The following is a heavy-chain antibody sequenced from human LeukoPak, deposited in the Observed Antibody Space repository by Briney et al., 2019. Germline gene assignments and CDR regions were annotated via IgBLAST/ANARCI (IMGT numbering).Heavy chain of an antibody. Sequence: SVKVSCKASGGTFSSYAISWVRHAPGQGLEWMGRIIPIFGTANYAHKFQGRVTITTDESTSTAYMDLSSLRSEDTAVYYCARSTMYYYDSSGRADYWGQGTLVTVSS. CDR3: ARSTMYYYDSSGRADY. V-gene: IGHV1-69*05. D-gene: IGHD3-22*01. CDR1: GGTFSSYA. J-gene: IGHJ4*02. CDR2: IIPIFGTA.